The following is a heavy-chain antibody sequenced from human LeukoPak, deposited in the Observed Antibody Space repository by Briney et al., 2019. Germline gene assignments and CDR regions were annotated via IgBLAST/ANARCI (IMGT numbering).Heavy chain of an antibody. V-gene: IGHV3-30*18. Sequence: GGFLRLSCAASGFTFSSFGMHWVRQAPGKGLEWVAVISFDGSNKDYADSVKGRFTISRDNSKNTLYLQMNSLRAEDTAIYYCAKDRRPRSIAAACDYWGQGTLVTVSS. CDR2: ISFDGSNK. CDR1: GFTFSSFG. D-gene: IGHD6-13*01. J-gene: IGHJ4*02. CDR3: AKDRRPRSIAAACDY.